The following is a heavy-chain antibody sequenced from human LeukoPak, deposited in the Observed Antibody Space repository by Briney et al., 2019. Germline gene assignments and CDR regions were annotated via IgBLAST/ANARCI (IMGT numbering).Heavy chain of an antibody. V-gene: IGHV1-46*01. CDR1: GYIFTSYY. Sequence: GASVKVSCKECGYIFTSYYMHWVRQAPGQGLEWMGIINPSGGSTSFAQKFQVRVTMTRDTSTSTVYMELSSLRSEDTAVYYCARADPTRYFDLWGRGTLVTVS. CDR3: ARADPTRYFDL. CDR2: INPSGGST. J-gene: IGHJ2*01.